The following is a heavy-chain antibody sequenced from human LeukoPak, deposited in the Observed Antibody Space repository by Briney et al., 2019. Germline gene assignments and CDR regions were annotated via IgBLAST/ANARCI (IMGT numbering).Heavy chain of an antibody. Sequence: SVKVSCKASGGTFSSYAISWVRQAPGQGLEWMGRIIPILGIANYAQKFQGRVTITADKSTSTAYMELSSLRSEDTAVYYCARDKALSQLERGLSDYWGQGTLVTVSS. J-gene: IGHJ4*02. CDR2: IIPILGIA. D-gene: IGHD1-1*01. CDR3: ARDKALSQLERGLSDY. CDR1: GGTFSSYA. V-gene: IGHV1-69*04.